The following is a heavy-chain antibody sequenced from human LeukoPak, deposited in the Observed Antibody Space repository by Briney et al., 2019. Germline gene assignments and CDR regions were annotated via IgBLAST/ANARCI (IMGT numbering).Heavy chain of an antibody. CDR2: INHSGST. Sequence: SETLSLTCAVYGGSFSGYYWGWIRQPPGKGLEWIGEINHSGSTNYNPSLKSRVTISVDTSKNQFSLKLSSVTAADTAVYYCARRGTTVTFFDYWGQGTLVTVSS. CDR3: ARRGTTVTFFDY. J-gene: IGHJ4*02. CDR1: GGSFSGYY. V-gene: IGHV4-34*01. D-gene: IGHD4-17*01.